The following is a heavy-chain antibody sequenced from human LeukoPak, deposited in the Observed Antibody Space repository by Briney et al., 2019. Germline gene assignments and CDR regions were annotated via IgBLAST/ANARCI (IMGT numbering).Heavy chain of an antibody. Sequence: GGSLRLSCAASGFTFSSYAMSWVRQAPGKGLEWVSAISGSGGSTYYADSVKGRFTISRDNSKNSLYLQMNSLRAEDTAIYYCTRVGYIDEGIDYWGQGTLVTVSS. J-gene: IGHJ4*02. V-gene: IGHV3-23*01. CDR2: ISGSGGST. CDR3: TRVGYIDEGIDY. D-gene: IGHD5-24*01. CDR1: GFTFSSYA.